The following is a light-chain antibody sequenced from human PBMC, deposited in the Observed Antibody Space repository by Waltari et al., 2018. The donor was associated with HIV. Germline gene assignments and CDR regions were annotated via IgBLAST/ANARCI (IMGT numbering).Light chain of an antibody. J-gene: IGKJ4*01. V-gene: IGKV4-1*01. Sequence: DIVMTKSPDSLAVSLGERATINCKSSQSLLYSSDNKNYLAWYLQKPGQPPKLLIYWASTRESGVPDRFSGSGSGTDFTLTINSLQAEDVAVYYCQQYYSTLALTFGGGTKVEIK. CDR3: QQYYSTLALT. CDR2: WAS. CDR1: QSLLYSSDNKNY.